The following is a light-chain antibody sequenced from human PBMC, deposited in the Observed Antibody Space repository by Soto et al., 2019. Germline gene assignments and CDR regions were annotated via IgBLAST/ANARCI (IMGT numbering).Light chain of an antibody. CDR3: QQYNSYSPRT. CDR1: QSISSW. V-gene: IGKV1-5*03. CDR2: EAS. J-gene: IGKJ1*01. Sequence: DIQMTQSPSTLSASVGDRVTITCRASQSISSWLAWYQQKPGKAPKLLIYEASSLESGVPSRFSGSRSGTEFTLTISSLQPDDFATYYCQQYNSYSPRTFGQGTKLEIK.